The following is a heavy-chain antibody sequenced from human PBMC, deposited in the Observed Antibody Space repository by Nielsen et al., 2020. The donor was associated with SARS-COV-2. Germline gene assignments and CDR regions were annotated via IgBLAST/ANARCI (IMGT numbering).Heavy chain of an antibody. CDR2: IGSVGDT. CDR1: GFTFRSYD. V-gene: IGHV3-13*04. D-gene: IGHD6-25*01. Sequence: GGPLRPSCVASGFTFRSYDMRWVRHAPGKGLEWVPAIGSVGDTYYPGSVKGRFTISRENAKNSLYLQMNSLRAGDTAVYYCARGGYGWNGGGMDVWGQGPTVTVSS. J-gene: IGHJ6*02. CDR3: ARGGYGWNGGGMDV.